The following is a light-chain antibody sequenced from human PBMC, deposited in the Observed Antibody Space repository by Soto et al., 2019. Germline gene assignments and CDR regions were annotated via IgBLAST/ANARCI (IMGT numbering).Light chain of an antibody. CDR2: GNS. CDR3: QSYDSSLSGWV. V-gene: IGLV1-40*01. J-gene: IGLJ3*02. Sequence: QSVLTQPPSVSGAPGQRVTISCTRSSSNIGAGYDVHWYQQLPGTAPKLLIYGNSNLPSGVPDRFSGSKSGTSASLAITGLQAEDEADYYCQSYDSSLSGWVFGGGTKFTVL. CDR1: SSNIGAGYD.